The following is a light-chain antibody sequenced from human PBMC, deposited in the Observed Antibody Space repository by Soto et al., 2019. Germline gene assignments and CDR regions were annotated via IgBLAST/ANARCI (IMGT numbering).Light chain of an antibody. J-gene: IGKJ1*01. CDR1: HNISIH. CDR3: QQSDSWT. CDR2: AAS. V-gene: IGKV1-39*01. Sequence: DIQMTQSPSSLSASVGDRVSIACRASHNISIHLNWYQQKPGKAPKVLIFAASNLQSGVPSRFSGSGSGTDFTLTISSLQPEDFASYYCQQSDSWTFGPGTKVDIK.